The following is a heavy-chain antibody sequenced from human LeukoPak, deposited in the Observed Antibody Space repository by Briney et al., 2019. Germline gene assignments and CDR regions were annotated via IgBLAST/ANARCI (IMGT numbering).Heavy chain of an antibody. CDR2: INAGNGNT. CDR3: ARGDGDYPPYYFDY. V-gene: IGHV1-3*01. D-gene: IGHD4-17*01. Sequence: ASVKVSCKASGHTFTSYAMHWVRQAPGQRLEWMGWINAGNGNTKYSQKFQGRVTITRDTSASTAYMELSSLRSEDTAVYYCARGDGDYPPYYFDYWGPGTLVTVSS. J-gene: IGHJ4*02. CDR1: GHTFTSYA.